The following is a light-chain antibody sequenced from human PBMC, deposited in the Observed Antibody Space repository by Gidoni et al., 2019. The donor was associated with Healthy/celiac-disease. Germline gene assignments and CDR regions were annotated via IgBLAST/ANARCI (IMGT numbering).Light chain of an antibody. CDR3: QQYNSYPT. J-gene: IGKJ1*01. CDR2: DAS. CDR1: QSISSW. Sequence: DIQMTQSPSTLSASVGDRVTITCRASQSISSWLAWYQQKPGKAPKLLIYDASSLESGVPSRFSGSGSGTEFTLTISSLQPDDFATYYCQQYNSYPTFGQGTEVGIK. V-gene: IGKV1-5*01.